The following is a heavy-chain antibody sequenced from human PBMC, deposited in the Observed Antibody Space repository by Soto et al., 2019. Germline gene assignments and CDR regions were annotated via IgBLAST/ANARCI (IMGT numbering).Heavy chain of an antibody. CDR1: GGTFSSYA. J-gene: IGHJ5*02. Sequence: EASVKVSCKASGGTFSSYAISWVRQAPGQGLEWMGGIIPIFGTANYAQKFQGRVTITADESTSTAYMELSSLRSEDTAVYYCARGGPITIFGVVKTNWFDPWGQGTLVTVSS. V-gene: IGHV1-69*13. CDR2: IIPIFGTA. D-gene: IGHD3-3*01. CDR3: ARGGPITIFGVVKTNWFDP.